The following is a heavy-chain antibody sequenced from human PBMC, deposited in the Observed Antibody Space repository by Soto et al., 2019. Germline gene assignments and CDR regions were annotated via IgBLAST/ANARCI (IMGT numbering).Heavy chain of an antibody. D-gene: IGHD2-2*01. Sequence: LSLTCTVSGGSISSGDYYWSWIRRPPGKGLESIGYIYISGRTYYNPSLKSRVTISVDTSNNQLSLRMSSVTAADTAVYYCARATYRTTTSCYPYNWFDPGGQGTLVTVSS. V-gene: IGHV4-30-4*01. CDR1: GGSISSGDYY. CDR3: ARATYRTTTSCYPYNWFDP. CDR2: IYISGRT. J-gene: IGHJ5*02.